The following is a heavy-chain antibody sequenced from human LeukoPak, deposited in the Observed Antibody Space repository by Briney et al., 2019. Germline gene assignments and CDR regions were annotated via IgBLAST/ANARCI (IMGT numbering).Heavy chain of an antibody. D-gene: IGHD3-3*01. V-gene: IGHV3-21*01. Sequence: PGGSLRLSCAASGFTFSSYSMNWVRQAPGKGREWVSSIRSSSSYIYYADSVKGRFTISRDNAKNSLHLQMSSLRAEDTAVYYCARDPDGTEDFWSGYHYYPIPYYYMDVWGKGTTVTVSS. CDR2: IRSSSSYI. CDR1: GFTFSSYS. CDR3: ARDPDGTEDFWSGYHYYPIPYYYMDV. J-gene: IGHJ6*03.